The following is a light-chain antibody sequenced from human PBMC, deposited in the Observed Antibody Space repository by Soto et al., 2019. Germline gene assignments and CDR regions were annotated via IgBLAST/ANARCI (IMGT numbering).Light chain of an antibody. J-gene: IGLJ1*01. CDR2: QDT. Sequence: SYELTQPPSVSVSPGQTASITCSGAKLGDKFASWYQQRPRQSPVLVIYQDTKRTSGIPERFSGSSSGNTATLTIRGTQAMDEADYYCQAWDSSIFYVFGTGTKLTVL. CDR3: QAWDSSIFYV. V-gene: IGLV3-1*01. CDR1: KLGDKF.